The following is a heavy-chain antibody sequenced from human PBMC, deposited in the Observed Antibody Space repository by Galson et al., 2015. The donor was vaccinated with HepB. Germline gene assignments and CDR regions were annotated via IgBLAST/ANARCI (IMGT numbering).Heavy chain of an antibody. CDR1: GYTFTSYY. CDR3: ARDRGWIFGVVINYYYYYGMDV. D-gene: IGHD3-3*01. J-gene: IGHJ6*02. Sequence: SVKVSCKASGYTFTSYYMHWVRQAPGQGLEWMGIINPSGGSTSYAQKFQGRVTMTRDTSTSTVYMELSSLRSEDTAVYYCARDRGWIFGVVINYYYYYGMDVWGQGTTVTVSS. CDR2: INPSGGST. V-gene: IGHV1-46*01.